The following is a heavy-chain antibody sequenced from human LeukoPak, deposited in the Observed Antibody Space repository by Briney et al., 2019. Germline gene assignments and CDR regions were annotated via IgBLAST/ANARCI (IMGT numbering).Heavy chain of an antibody. Sequence: GGSLRLSCAASGFTFSSYSMNWVRQAPGKGLEWVANIKQDGSEKYYVDSVKGRFTISRDNAKNSLYLQMNSLRAEDTAVYYCARDPSPYYDFWSGYLYGMDVWGQGTTVTVSS. V-gene: IGHV3-7*01. D-gene: IGHD3-3*01. CDR2: IKQDGSEK. J-gene: IGHJ6*02. CDR3: ARDPSPYYDFWSGYLYGMDV. CDR1: GFTFSSYS.